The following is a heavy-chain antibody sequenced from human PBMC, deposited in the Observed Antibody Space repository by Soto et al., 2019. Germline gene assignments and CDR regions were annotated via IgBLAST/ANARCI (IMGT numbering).Heavy chain of an antibody. CDR1: GGMVKGYT. CDR2: INNTGGS. D-gene: IGHD3-3*01. V-gene: IGHV4-34*08. Sequence: GGMVKGYTWNGLRHPLGKGLEWIGEINNTGGSHYNPSLKSRVTMSVDTSKNQFSLRLSSVSAEDTAIYYCATRITVFGLLIPPFDPWGQGTRVTVS. CDR3: ATRITVFGLLIPPFDP. J-gene: IGHJ5*02.